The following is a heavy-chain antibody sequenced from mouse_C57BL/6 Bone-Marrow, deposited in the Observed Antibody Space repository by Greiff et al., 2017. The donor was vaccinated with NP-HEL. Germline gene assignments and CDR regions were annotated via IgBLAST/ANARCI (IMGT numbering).Heavy chain of an antibody. V-gene: IGHV1-26*01. CDR3: ARSGPFAY. Sequence: EVQLQQSGPELVKPGASVKISCKASGYTFTDYYMNWVKQSHGKSLEWIGDINPNNGGTSYNQKFKGKATLTVDKSSSTAYMELRSLTSEDSAVYYCARSGPFAYWGQGTQVTVSA. J-gene: IGHJ3*01. CDR1: GYTFTDYY. D-gene: IGHD3-1*01. CDR2: INPNNGGT.